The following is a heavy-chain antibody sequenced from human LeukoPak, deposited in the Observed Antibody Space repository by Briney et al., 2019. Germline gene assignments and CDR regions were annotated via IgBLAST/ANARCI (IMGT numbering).Heavy chain of an antibody. CDR1: GYTFTSYY. CDR3: ARGPYGSGISLWFDP. CDR2: INPNSGGT. V-gene: IGHV1-2*02. J-gene: IGHJ5*02. D-gene: IGHD3-10*01. Sequence: GASVKVSCKASGYTFTSYYMHWVRQAPGQGLEWMGWINPNSGGTNYAQKFQGRVTMTRDTSISTAYMELSRLRSDDTAVYYCARGPYGSGISLWFDPWGQGTLVTVSS.